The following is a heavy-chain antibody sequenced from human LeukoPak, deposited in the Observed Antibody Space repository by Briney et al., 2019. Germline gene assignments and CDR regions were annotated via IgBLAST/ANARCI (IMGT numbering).Heavy chain of an antibody. CDR1: GFTFSSYW. CDR3: AKDALPAYRYYYMDV. CDR2: IRYDGNEE. Sequence: GGSLRLSCAASGFTFSSYWMHWVRQAPGKGLEWVAFIRYDGNEEFFADSVKGRFTISRDNSKNTLYLQMDSLRAEDTALYYCAKDALPAYRYYYMDVWGKGTTVTVSS. J-gene: IGHJ6*03. V-gene: IGHV3-30*02. D-gene: IGHD2-2*01.